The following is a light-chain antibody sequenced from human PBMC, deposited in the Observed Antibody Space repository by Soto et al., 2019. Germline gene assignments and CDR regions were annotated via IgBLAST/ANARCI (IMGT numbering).Light chain of an antibody. V-gene: IGKV3-15*01. CDR1: QSVSTN. CDR2: GAS. J-gene: IGKJ2*01. Sequence: EMVMTQSPATLSVSPGERATLSCRASQSVSTNLAWYQHKPGQPPRLLFYGASTSATGIPSRFSGSASGTELTLTIVSLQSEDFSVYYCQQYYNWPPMYTFGQGTKLEIK. CDR3: QQYYNWPPMYT.